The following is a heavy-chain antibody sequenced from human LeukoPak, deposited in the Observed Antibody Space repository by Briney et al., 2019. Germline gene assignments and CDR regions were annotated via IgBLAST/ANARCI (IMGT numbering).Heavy chain of an antibody. CDR3: ARQRGYAAPSDY. D-gene: IGHD6-13*01. CDR1: GYSISSGYY. Sequence: SETLSLTCAVSGYSISSGYYWGWIRQPPGKGLEWIGSIYHSGSTYYNPSLKSRVTISVDTSKNQFSLKLSSVTAADTAVYYCARQRGYAAPSDYWGQGTLVTVSS. CDR2: IYHSGST. V-gene: IGHV4-38-2*01. J-gene: IGHJ4*02.